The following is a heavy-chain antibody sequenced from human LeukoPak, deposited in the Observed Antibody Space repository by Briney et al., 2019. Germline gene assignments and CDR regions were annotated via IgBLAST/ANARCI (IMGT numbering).Heavy chain of an antibody. CDR2: IRGSGGGT. CDR1: GFTFSSYA. J-gene: IGHJ4*02. V-gene: IGHV3-23*01. Sequence: GGSLRLSCAASGFTFSSYAMSWVRQAPGKGLEWVSAIRGSGGGTYHADSVKGRVTISRDNSKNTLYLQMNSLRDEDTALYYCAKAGIGVVGYFDYWGQGTLVTVSS. CDR3: AKAGIGVVGYFDY. D-gene: IGHD6-19*01.